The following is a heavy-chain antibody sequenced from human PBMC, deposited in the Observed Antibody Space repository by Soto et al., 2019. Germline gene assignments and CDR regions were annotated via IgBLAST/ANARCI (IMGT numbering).Heavy chain of an antibody. CDR1: GYTFTTYW. J-gene: IGHJ4*02. CDR3: AKHHPTGTELAH. D-gene: IGHD1-1*01. CDR2: IDPSDSYT. Sequence: GESLKISCKGSGYTFTTYWISWVRQMPGKGLEWMGRIDPSDSYTNYSPSFQGHVTISADKSISTAYLQWSSLKASDTAMYYCAKHHPTGTELAHWGQGTLVTVSS. V-gene: IGHV5-10-1*01.